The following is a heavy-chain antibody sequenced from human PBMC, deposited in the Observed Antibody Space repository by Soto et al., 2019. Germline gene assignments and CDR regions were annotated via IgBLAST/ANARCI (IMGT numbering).Heavy chain of an antibody. V-gene: IGHV3-7*04. CDR2: IKQDGSEK. CDR1: GYSFTSYW. Sequence: PGESLKISCKGSGYSFTSYWMSWVRQAPGKGLEWVANIKQDGSEKYYVDSVKGRFTISRDNAKNSLYLQMNSLRAEDTAVYYCARGGIYYDILTGYYMSRVPFDYWGQGTLVTVSS. CDR3: ARGGIYYDILTGYYMSRVPFDY. D-gene: IGHD3-9*01. J-gene: IGHJ4*02.